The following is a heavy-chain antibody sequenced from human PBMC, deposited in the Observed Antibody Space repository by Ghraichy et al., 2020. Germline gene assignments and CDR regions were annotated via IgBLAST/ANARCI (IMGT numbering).Heavy chain of an antibody. Sequence: GGSLRLSCAASGFTVSSNYMSWVRQAPGKGLEWVSVIYSGGSTYYADSVKGRFTISRHNSKNTLYLQMNSLRAEDTAVYYCARWVRYCSGGSCPHDAFDIWGQGTMVTVSS. CDR3: ARWVRYCSGGSCPHDAFDI. D-gene: IGHD2-15*01. V-gene: IGHV3-53*04. J-gene: IGHJ3*02. CDR2: IYSGGST. CDR1: GFTVSSNY.